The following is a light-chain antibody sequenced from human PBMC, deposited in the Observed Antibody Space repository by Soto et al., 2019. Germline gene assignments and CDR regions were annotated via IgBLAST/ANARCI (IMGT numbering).Light chain of an antibody. J-gene: IGLJ2*01. CDR1: NSNIGNNY. CDR3: GTWDDSLRAVV. Sequence: QSVLTQPPSVSAAPGQKVTISCSGSNSNIGNNYVSWYQQLPKTAPKLLIYDNNKRPSGIPDRFSGSKSGTSATLGITGLQTGDEADYYCGTWDDSLRAVVFGGGTKLTVL. CDR2: DNN. V-gene: IGLV1-51*01.